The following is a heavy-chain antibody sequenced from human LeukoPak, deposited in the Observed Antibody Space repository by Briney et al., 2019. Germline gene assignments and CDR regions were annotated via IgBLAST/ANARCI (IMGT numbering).Heavy chain of an antibody. J-gene: IGHJ4*02. V-gene: IGHV1-18*01. CDR1: GYTFTSYG. D-gene: IGHD3-22*01. CDR2: ISAYNGNT. CDR3: ARGRYSYDSSGYLDY. Sequence: GASVKVSCKASGYTFTSYGISWVRQAHGQGLEWMGWISAYNGNTNYAQKLQGRVTMTTDTSTSTAYMELRSLRSDDTAVHYCARGRYSYDSSGYLDYWGQGTLVTVSS.